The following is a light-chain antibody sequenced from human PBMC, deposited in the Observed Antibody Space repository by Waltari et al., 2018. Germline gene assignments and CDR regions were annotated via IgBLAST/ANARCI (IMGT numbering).Light chain of an antibody. CDR2: WSS. CDR3: QQYHTTPYT. Sequence: DIVMTQSPDSLAVSLGERATINCKSSLSVLYSPHNKNYLAWYQHKPGQPPKLLLYWSSAPEAGVPDRFSGSGSGTDFTLTINSLQAEDVAVYYCQQYHTTPYTFGQGTKLEIK. CDR1: LSVLYSPHNKNY. J-gene: IGKJ2*01. V-gene: IGKV4-1*01.